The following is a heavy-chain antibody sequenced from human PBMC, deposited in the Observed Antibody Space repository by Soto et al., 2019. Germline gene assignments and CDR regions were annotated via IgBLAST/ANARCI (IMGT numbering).Heavy chain of an antibody. CDR1: GYSFTSYW. Sequence: PGDSLNVSWKGSGYSFTSYWIGWVRQVPGKGMGWMGIIYPGDSDTRYSPSFQGQVTISAHKPLRTAYLQWSSLKASDTAIYFCARHDLITATGGYWGQGALVTVSS. D-gene: IGHD6-13*01. CDR3: ARHDLITATGGY. J-gene: IGHJ4*02. V-gene: IGHV5-51*01. CDR2: IYPGDSDT.